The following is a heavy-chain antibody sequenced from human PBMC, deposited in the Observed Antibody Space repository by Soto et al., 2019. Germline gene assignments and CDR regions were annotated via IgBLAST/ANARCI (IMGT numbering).Heavy chain of an antibody. Sequence: SETLSLTCAVSGGSISSGGYSWSWIRQPPGKGLEWIGYIYHSGSTYYNPSLKSRVTISVDRSKNQFSLKLSSVTAADTAVYYCARGQQPSLFDYWGQGTLVTVSS. J-gene: IGHJ4*02. D-gene: IGHD5-18*01. CDR2: IYHSGST. CDR1: GGSISSGGYS. V-gene: IGHV4-30-2*01. CDR3: ARGQQPSLFDY.